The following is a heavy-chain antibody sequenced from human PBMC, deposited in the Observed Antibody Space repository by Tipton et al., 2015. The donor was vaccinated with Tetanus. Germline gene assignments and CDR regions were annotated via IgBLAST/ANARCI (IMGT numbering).Heavy chain of an antibody. CDR2: ISHSGTT. CDR3: ARANFDSSKKGPFDS. V-gene: IGHV4-30-4*01. J-gene: IGHJ4*02. D-gene: IGHD3-3*01. Sequence: TLSLTCTVSGGSISSDAHYWSWIRQAPGKGLEWLGYISHSGTTNYNPSLMSRVTLSLDTTRGQFSLKLTSVTAADAAVYFCARANFDSSKKGPFDSWGQGIPVIVS. CDR1: GGSISSDAHY.